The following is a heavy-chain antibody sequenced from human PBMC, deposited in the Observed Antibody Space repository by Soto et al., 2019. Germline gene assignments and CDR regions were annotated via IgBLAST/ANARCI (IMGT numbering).Heavy chain of an antibody. CDR2: IYYSGST. V-gene: IGHV4-59*01. CDR1: GGSISSYY. D-gene: IGHD6-13*01. Sequence: SETLSLTCTVSGGSISSYYWSWIRQPPGKGLEWIGYIYYSGSTNYNPSLKSRVTISVDTSKNQFSLKLSSVTAADTAVYYCARHGSSWYHELNRFDPWGQGTLVTVSS. CDR3: ARHGSSWYHELNRFDP. J-gene: IGHJ5*02.